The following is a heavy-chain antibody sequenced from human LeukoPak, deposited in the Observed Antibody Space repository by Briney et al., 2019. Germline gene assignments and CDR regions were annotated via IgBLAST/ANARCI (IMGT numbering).Heavy chain of an antibody. V-gene: IGHV3-21*04. Sequence: GGSLRLSCAASGFTFSSYSMNWVRQAPGKGLEWVSSISSSSSYIYYADSVKGRFTISRDNAKNSLYLQMNSLRAEDTALYYCAKGELLPLDYWGQGTLVTVSS. CDR2: ISSSSSYI. J-gene: IGHJ4*02. D-gene: IGHD1-26*01. CDR1: GFTFSSYS. CDR3: AKGELLPLDY.